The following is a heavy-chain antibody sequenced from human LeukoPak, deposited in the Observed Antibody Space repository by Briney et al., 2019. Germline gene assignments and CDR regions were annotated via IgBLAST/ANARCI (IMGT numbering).Heavy chain of an antibody. CDR2: INHSGST. D-gene: IGHD4-23*01. CDR1: GGSFSGYY. J-gene: IGHJ4*02. CDR3: AREGAVGGNVIGEFDY. Sequence: SETLSLTCAVYGGSFSGYYWSWIRQPPGKGLEWIGEINHSGSTNYNPSLKSRVTISVDTSKNQFSLKLSSVTAADMAVYYCAREGAVGGNVIGEFDYWGQGTLVTVSS. V-gene: IGHV4-34*01.